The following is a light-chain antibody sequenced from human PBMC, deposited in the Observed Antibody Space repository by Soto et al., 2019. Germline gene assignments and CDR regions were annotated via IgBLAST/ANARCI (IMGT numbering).Light chain of an antibody. J-gene: IGKJ5*01. V-gene: IGKV1-16*01. CDR2: GAS. CDR3: QHYREYPFT. Sequence: DIHMTQSPSSLSASVGDRVTITCRASQGISNSLAWYQHKPGKAPKSLMFGASTLQSGVPPRFSGSGSGTEFTLTITSLQAEDFATYYCQHYREYPFTFGHGTRLEVK. CDR1: QGISNS.